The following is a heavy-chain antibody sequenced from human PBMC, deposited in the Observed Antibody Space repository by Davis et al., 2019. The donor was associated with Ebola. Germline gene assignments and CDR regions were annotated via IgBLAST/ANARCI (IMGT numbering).Heavy chain of an antibody. CDR2: IDSDGSTT. CDR1: GFNFRSYW. V-gene: IGHV3-74*01. CDR3: AREGLGFDY. J-gene: IGHJ4*02. Sequence: GESLKISCAASGFNFRSYWMHWVRQAPGKGLMWVSHIDSDGSTTTYADSVKGRFTVSRDNAKNTLYLQLNTLGVEDTAVYYCAREGLGFDYWGQGTLVTVSS.